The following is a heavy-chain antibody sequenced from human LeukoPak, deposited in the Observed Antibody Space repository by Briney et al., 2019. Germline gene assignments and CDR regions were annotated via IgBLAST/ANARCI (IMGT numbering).Heavy chain of an antibody. CDR3: AREKETAAGQTYYFDY. CDR2: IRYDGSNK. V-gene: IGHV3-30*02. J-gene: IGHJ4*02. Sequence: GGSLRLSCAASGFTFSGYGMHWVRQAPGKWLEWVAFIRYDGSNKYYADSVKGRFTISRDNSKNTLYLQMNSLRAEDTAVYYCAREKETAAGQTYYFDYWGQGTLVTVSS. D-gene: IGHD6-13*01. CDR1: GFTFSGYG.